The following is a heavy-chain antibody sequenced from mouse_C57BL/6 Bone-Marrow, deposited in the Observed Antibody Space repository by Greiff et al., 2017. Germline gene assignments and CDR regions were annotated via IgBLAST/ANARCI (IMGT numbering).Heavy chain of an antibody. CDR3: ARGTYCYSSSWYFDV. D-gene: IGHD1-1*01. CDR1: GYTFTSYW. J-gene: IGHJ1*03. CDR2: IHPNSGST. Sequence: QVQLQQPGAELVKPGASVKLSCKASGYTFTSYWMHWVKQRPGQGLEWIGMIHPNSGSTNYNEKFKSKATLTVDKSSSTAYMQLSSLTSEDSAVYYCARGTYCYSSSWYFDVWGTGTTVTVSS. V-gene: IGHV1-64*01.